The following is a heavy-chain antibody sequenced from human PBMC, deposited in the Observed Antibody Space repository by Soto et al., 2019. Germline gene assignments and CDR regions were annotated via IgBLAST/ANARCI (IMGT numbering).Heavy chain of an antibody. D-gene: IGHD4-17*01. CDR2: ISSSSSTI. Sequence: GGSLRLSCAASGFTFSSYSMNWVRQAPGKGLEWVSYISSSSSTIYYADSVKGRFTISRDNAENSLYLQMNSLRDEDTAVYYCARERGGDYSGAGLPPGPTDYYYYGMDVWG. J-gene: IGHJ6*02. V-gene: IGHV3-48*02. CDR3: ARERGGDYSGAGLPPGPTDYYYYGMDV. CDR1: GFTFSSYS.